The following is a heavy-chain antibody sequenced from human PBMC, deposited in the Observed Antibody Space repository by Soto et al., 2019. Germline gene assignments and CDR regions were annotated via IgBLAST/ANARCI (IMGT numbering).Heavy chain of an antibody. J-gene: IGHJ4*02. V-gene: IGHV4-30-4*08. D-gene: IGHD2-15*01. Sequence: SETLSLTCTVSGGSISSGDYYWSWIRQPPGKGLEWIGYIYYCGSTYYNPSLKSRVTISVDTSKNQFSLKLSSVTAADTAVYYCARTPRRALPFDYWGQGTLVTVSS. CDR3: ARTPRRALPFDY. CDR2: IYYCGST. CDR1: GGSISSGDYY.